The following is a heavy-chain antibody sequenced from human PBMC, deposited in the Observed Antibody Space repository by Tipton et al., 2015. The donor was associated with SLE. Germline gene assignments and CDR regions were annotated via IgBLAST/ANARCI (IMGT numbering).Heavy chain of an antibody. CDR1: GGPISSSSYY. Sequence: TLSLTCTVSGGPISSSSYYWGWIRQPPGKGLEWIGEIYHSGSTNYNPSLKSRVTISVDTSKNQFSLKLSSVTAADTAVYYCARGDCSSTSCLDYWGQGTLVTVSS. D-gene: IGHD2-2*01. J-gene: IGHJ4*02. V-gene: IGHV4-39*07. CDR3: ARGDCSSTSCLDY. CDR2: IYHSGST.